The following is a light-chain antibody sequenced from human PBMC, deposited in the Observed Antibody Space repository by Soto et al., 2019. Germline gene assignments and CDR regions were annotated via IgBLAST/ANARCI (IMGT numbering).Light chain of an antibody. CDR3: SSYTSSSTVL. CDR1: SSDVGGYNY. J-gene: IGLJ2*01. V-gene: IGLV2-14*01. Sequence: QSVLTQPASVSGSPGQSITISCTGTSSDVGGYNYVSWFQQHPGKAPKLMIYEVTNRPSGVSYRFSGSKSGNTASLTISGLQAEDEADYYCSSYTSSSTVLFGGGIKLTVL. CDR2: EVT.